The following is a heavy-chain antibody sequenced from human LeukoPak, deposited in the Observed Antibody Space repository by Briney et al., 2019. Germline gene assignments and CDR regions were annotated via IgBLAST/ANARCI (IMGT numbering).Heavy chain of an antibody. CDR3: ARLGEAGREGAAFAI. D-gene: IGHD6-19*01. J-gene: IGHJ3*02. CDR2: FYSGGNT. Sequence: PGGSLRLSCAASGFTVSRSYMSWVRQAPGKGLEWVSAFYSGGNTYYADSVKGRFTISRDDSKNTLYLQMNSLRAEDTAVYYCARLGEAGREGAAFAIWGQGTLVTVSS. CDR1: GFTVSRSY. V-gene: IGHV3-53*01.